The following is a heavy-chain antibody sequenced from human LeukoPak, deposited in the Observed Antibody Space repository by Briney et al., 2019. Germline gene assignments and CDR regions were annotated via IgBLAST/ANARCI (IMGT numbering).Heavy chain of an antibody. D-gene: IGHD3-22*01. J-gene: IGHJ6*03. V-gene: IGHV1-2*02. CDR2: INPNSGGT. Sequence: ASVKVSCKASGYTFTGSYIHWVRQAPGQGLEWMGWINPNSGGTNYAQKFQGRVTMTRDTSISTAYMELSSLRSEDTAVYYCARGEYYYDSSGRIRNYYYYYMDVWGKGTTVTISS. CDR1: GYTFTGSY. CDR3: ARGEYYYDSSGRIRNYYYYYMDV.